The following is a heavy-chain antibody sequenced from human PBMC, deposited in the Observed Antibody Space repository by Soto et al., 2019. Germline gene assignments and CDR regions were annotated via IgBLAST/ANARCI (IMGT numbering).Heavy chain of an antibody. J-gene: IGHJ1*01. D-gene: IGHD1-26*01. CDR3: AKGQGGSPIVLKYAEYFQH. CDR2: ISGSGGST. V-gene: IGHV3-23*01. CDR1: GFTFSSYA. Sequence: EVQLLESGGGLVQPGGSLRLSCAASGFTFSSYAMSWVRQAPGKGLEWVSAISGSGGSTYYADSVKGRFTISRDNSKNTLYLQMNSLRAEDTAVYYCAKGQGGSPIVLKYAEYFQHWGQGTLVTVSS.